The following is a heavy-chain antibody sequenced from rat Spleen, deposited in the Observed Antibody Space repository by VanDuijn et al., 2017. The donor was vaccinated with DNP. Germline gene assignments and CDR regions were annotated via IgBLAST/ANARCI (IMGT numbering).Heavy chain of an antibody. Sequence: EVHLVESGGGLVQPGRSLKLSCAASGFTFSDFNMAWVRQAPKKGLEWVATIFYDGSTTYYGDSVKGRFTISRDNAKSTLYLQMDSLRSEDTATYYCATEDYGYPFDYWGQGVMVTVSS. D-gene: IGHD1-7*01. J-gene: IGHJ2*01. CDR1: GFTFSDFN. CDR3: ATEDYGYPFDY. CDR2: IFYDGSTT. V-gene: IGHV5S10*01.